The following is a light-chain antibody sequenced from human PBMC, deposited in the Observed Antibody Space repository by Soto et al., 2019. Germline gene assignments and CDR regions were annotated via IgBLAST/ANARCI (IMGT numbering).Light chain of an antibody. Sequence: ETVLTQSPATLSLTPGESATLSCRASQSVSTYLAWYQQKPGQAPRLLIYDASNRVTGIPARFRGSGSGTDFTLTISSLEPDDFAVYYCQQRSNWQITFGHG. CDR3: QQRSNWQIT. CDR2: DAS. J-gene: IGKJ5*01. V-gene: IGKV3-11*01. CDR1: QSVSTY.